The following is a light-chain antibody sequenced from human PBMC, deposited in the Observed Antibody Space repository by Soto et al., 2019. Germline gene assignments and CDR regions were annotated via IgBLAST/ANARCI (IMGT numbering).Light chain of an antibody. J-gene: IGKJ1*01. CDR3: QQYHSYRT. Sequence: DIQMTQSPSTLSGSVGDRVTISCRASQSISKWLAWYQQKPGKAPKLLMYDVSSLESGVPSRFSGSGSGTEFTLTIGSLQSDDFATYYCQQYHSYRTFGQGTKVDI. CDR2: DVS. V-gene: IGKV1-5*01. CDR1: QSISKW.